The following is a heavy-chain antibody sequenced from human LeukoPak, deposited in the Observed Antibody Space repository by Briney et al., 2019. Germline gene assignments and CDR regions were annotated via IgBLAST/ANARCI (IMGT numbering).Heavy chain of an antibody. CDR3: ARVPIEDDSSGYTPPYFDY. Sequence: GGSLRLSCAASGFTFSSYAMHWVRQAPGKGLEWVSAISGSGGSTYYADSVKGRFTISRDNAKNSLYLQMNSLRAEDTAVYYCARVPIEDDSSGYTPPYFDYWGQGTLVTVSS. J-gene: IGHJ4*02. D-gene: IGHD3-22*01. CDR1: GFTFSSYA. V-gene: IGHV3-23*01. CDR2: ISGSGGST.